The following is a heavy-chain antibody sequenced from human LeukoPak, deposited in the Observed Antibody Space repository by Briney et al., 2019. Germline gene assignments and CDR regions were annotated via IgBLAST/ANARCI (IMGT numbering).Heavy chain of an antibody. CDR3: AGLVGRYSSGLYYYYFDY. Sequence: SETLSLTCTVSGDSINSLDLWSWVRQPPGKGLELSGEMYLSGTTHSNPSVKSRVTISIDKSKNQFFLNLSSVTAADTAVYYCAGLVGRYSSGLYYYYFDYWGQGTLVTVSS. CDR1: GDSINSLDL. CDR2: MYLSGTT. J-gene: IGHJ4*02. V-gene: IGHV4-4*02. D-gene: IGHD3-22*01.